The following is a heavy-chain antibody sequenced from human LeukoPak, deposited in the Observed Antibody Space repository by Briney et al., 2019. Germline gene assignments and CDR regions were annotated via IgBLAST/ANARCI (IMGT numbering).Heavy chain of an antibody. V-gene: IGHV3-33*01. Sequence: GGSLRLSCAASGFXFSSYGIHWVRQAPGKGLEWVAVIWYDGSNKYYADSVKGRFTISRDNSKNTLYLQMNSLRAEDTAVYYCARDTWSASGFDYWGQGTLVTVSS. D-gene: IGHD1-26*01. CDR2: IWYDGSNK. CDR1: GFXFSSYG. J-gene: IGHJ4*02. CDR3: ARDTWSASGFDY.